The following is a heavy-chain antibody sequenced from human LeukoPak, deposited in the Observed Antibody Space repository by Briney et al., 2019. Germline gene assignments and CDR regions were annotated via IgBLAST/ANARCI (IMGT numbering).Heavy chain of an antibody. V-gene: IGHV3-23*01. CDR2: ISGSGGST. CDR1: GFTFSSYA. CDR3: AKVGYCSSTSCPSLGYYYYMDV. D-gene: IGHD2-2*01. J-gene: IGHJ6*03. Sequence: PGGSLRLSCAASGFTFSSYAMSWVRQAPGKGLEWVSAISGSGGSTYYADSVKGRFTISRDNSKNTLYLQMNSLRAEDTAVYYCAKVGYCSSTSCPSLGYYYYMDVWGKGTTVTVSS.